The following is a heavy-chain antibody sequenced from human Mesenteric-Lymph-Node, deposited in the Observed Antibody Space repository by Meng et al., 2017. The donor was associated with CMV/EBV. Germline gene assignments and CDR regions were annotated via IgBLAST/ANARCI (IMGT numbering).Heavy chain of an antibody. CDR2: IYGTGIT. D-gene: IGHD3-22*01. Sequence: QVRLQGSVPGLVKPSETLSLTCIVSGVSVTSGAYHWSWIRQSPGKGLEWIGYIYGTGITIYNPSLKSRVTILLETSKNQFSLRLTTVTAADTATYYCARRGNYDSDYSEYWGQGTLVTVSS. V-gene: IGHV4-61*08. CDR3: ARRGNYDSDYSEY. CDR1: GVSVTSGAYH. J-gene: IGHJ4*02.